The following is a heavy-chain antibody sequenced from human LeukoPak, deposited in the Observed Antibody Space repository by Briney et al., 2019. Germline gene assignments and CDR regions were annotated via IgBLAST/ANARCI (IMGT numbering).Heavy chain of an antibody. D-gene: IGHD5-18*01. J-gene: IGHJ4*02. V-gene: IGHV4-39*07. CDR1: GGSISSSSYY. Sequence: PSETLSLTCTVSGGSISSSSYYWGWIRQPPGKGLEGIGSIYYSGSTYYNPSLKSRVTMSVDTSKNQLSLKLSSVTAADTAVYYCARNHSSYGYELVGYRGQGTLVTVSS. CDR2: IYYSGST. CDR3: ARNHSSYGYELVGY.